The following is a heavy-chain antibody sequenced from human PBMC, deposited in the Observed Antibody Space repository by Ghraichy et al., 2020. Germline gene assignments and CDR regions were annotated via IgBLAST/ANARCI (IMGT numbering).Heavy chain of an antibody. CDR1: GFTFSSYA. Sequence: GGSLRLSCAASGFTFSSYAMHWVRQAPGKGLEWVAVISYDGSNKYYADSVKGRFTISRDNSKNTLYLQMNSLRAEDTAVYYCARGVGVSYYDSSGYYLRNWFDPWGQGTLVTVSS. J-gene: IGHJ5*02. CDR3: ARGVGVSYYDSSGYYLRNWFDP. V-gene: IGHV3-30-3*01. D-gene: IGHD3-22*01. CDR2: ISYDGSNK.